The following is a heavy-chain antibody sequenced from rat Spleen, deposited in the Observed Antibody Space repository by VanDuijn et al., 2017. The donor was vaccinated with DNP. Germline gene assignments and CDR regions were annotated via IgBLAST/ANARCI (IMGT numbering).Heavy chain of an antibody. J-gene: IGHJ1*01. D-gene: IGHD1-5*01. CDR1: GFTFNKYW. Sequence: EVQLVESGGDLVQPGRSLKLSCVASGFTFNKYWMTWIRQVPGKGLEWIASITSSGGSTYYPDSVKGRFTISRDNAKNTLYLQMNSLRSEDTATYYCARHGRYNPGDYWYFDFWGPGTMVTVSS. V-gene: IGHV5-31*01. CDR3: ARHGRYNPGDYWYFDF. CDR2: ITSSGGST.